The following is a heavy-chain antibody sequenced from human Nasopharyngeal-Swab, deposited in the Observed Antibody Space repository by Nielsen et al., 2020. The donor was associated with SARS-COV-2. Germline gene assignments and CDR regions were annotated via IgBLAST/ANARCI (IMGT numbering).Heavy chain of an antibody. CDR2: IWYDGSKK. CDR3: ARDLAVAGTSAEYFQH. Sequence: GESLKISCTASAFTFSSYGMHWVRQAPGKGLEWVAVIWYDGSKKYYADSVKGRFTISRDNSKNTLYLQMNSLRAEDTAVYYCARDLAVAGTSAEYFQHWGQGTLVTVSS. D-gene: IGHD6-19*01. CDR1: AFTFSSYG. V-gene: IGHV3-33*01. J-gene: IGHJ1*01.